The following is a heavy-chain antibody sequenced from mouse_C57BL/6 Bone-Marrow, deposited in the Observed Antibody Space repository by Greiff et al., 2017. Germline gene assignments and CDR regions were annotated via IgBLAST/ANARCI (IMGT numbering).Heavy chain of an antibody. CDR3: TRVPLYSNYRAWFAY. Sequence: VQGVESGAELVRPGASVTLSCKASGYTFTDYEMHWVKQTPVHGLEWIGAIDPETGGTAYNQKFKGKAILTADKSSSTAYMELRSLTSEDSAVYYCTRVPLYSNYRAWFAYWGQGTLVTVSA. D-gene: IGHD2-5*01. J-gene: IGHJ3*01. CDR2: IDPETGGT. CDR1: GYTFTDYE. V-gene: IGHV1-15*01.